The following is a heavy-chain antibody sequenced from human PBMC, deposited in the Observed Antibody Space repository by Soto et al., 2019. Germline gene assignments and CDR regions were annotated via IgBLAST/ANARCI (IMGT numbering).Heavy chain of an antibody. J-gene: IGHJ4*02. D-gene: IGHD6-6*01. CDR1: GGSFSGYY. CDR3: ARDHYSSSAPYFDY. Sequence: SETLSLTCAVYGGSFSGYYWSWIRQPPGKGLEWIGEINHSGSTNYNPSLKSRVTISVDTSKNQFSLKLSSVTAADTAVYYCARDHYSSSAPYFDYWGQGTLVTVSS. V-gene: IGHV4-34*01. CDR2: INHSGST.